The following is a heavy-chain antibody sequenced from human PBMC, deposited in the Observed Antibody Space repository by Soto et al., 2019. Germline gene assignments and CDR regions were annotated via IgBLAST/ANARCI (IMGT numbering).Heavy chain of an antibody. CDR3: ARGAAAGTDGYYYGMDV. D-gene: IGHD6-13*01. J-gene: IGHJ6*02. V-gene: IGHV1-2*02. Sequence: ASVKVSCKASGYTFTGYYMHWVRQAPGQGLEWMGWINPNSGGTNYAQKFQGRVTMTRDTSISTAYMELSRLRSDDTAVYYCARGAAAGTDGYYYGMDVWGQGTKVTVSS. CDR1: GYTFTGYY. CDR2: INPNSGGT.